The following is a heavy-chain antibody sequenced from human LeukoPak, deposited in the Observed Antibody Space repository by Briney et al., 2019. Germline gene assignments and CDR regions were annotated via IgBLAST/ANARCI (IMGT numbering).Heavy chain of an antibody. CDR3: ARDRVNWNDVGGLFDY. D-gene: IGHD1-1*01. CDR2: IYSGGNT. CDR1: GFIVSTNY. Sequence: GGSLRLSCAASGFIVSTNYMSWVRQAPGKGLEGVALIYSGGNTNYADSVKGRFTISRDNSKNTLYLQMNSLSAEDTAVYYCARDRVNWNDVGGLFDYWGQGTLVTVSS. V-gene: IGHV3-53*01. J-gene: IGHJ4*02.